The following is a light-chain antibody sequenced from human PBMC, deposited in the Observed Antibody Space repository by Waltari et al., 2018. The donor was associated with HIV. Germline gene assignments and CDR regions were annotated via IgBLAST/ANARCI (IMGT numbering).Light chain of an antibody. J-gene: IGKJ1*01. CDR2: KIS. CDR3: MQTSRFPWT. Sequence: DIVMTQNALSAPVTVGQPASISCWSSQSLVHSDGNTYLSWLHQRPGQPPRLLIYKISNRFSGVPDRFSGRAAVTNFTLQISRVETEDVGVYYCMQTSRFPWTFDQGTKVEI. CDR1: QSLVHSDGNTY. V-gene: IGKV2-24*01.